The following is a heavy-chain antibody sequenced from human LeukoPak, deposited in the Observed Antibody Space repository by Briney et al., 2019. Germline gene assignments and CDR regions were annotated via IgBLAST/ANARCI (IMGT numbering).Heavy chain of an antibody. CDR2: IYYSGST. J-gene: IGHJ4*02. Sequence: MTSETLSLTCTVSGGSISSGDYYWSWIRQPPGKGLEWIGYIYYSGSTYYNPSLKSRVTISVDTSKNQFSLKLSSVTAADTAVYYCARDHSGYSSSPYFDYWGQGTLVTVSS. CDR3: ARDHSGYSSSPYFDY. D-gene: IGHD6-13*01. CDR1: GGSISSGDYY. V-gene: IGHV4-30-4*01.